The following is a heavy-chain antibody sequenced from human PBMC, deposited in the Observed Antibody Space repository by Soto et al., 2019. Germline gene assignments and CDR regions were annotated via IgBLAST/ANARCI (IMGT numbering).Heavy chain of an antibody. CDR3: ARARANWGLYGMDV. Sequence: QLQLQESGSGLVKPSKTLSLTCAVSGGSISSGGYSWSWIRQPPGKGLEWIGYIYHSGSTYYNPSLKSRVTISVDRSKNQFSLKLSSVTAADTAVYYCARARANWGLYGMDVWGQGTTVTVSS. V-gene: IGHV4-30-2*01. CDR2: IYHSGST. CDR1: GGSISSGGYS. D-gene: IGHD7-27*01. J-gene: IGHJ6*02.